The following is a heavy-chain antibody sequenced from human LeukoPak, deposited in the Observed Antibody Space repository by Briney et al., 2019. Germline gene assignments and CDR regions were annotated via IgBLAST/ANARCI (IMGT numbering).Heavy chain of an antibody. CDR1: GYTFTSYY. CDR3: ARDPEIQLWAFDY. D-gene: IGHD5-18*01. CDR2: INPSGGST. V-gene: IGHV1-46*01. J-gene: IGHJ4*02. Sequence: ASVKVPCMASGYTFTSYYMHWVRQAPGQGLEWMGIINPSGGSTSYAQKFQGRVTMTRDTSTSTVYMGLSSLRSEDTAVYYCARDPEIQLWAFDYWGQGTLVTVSS.